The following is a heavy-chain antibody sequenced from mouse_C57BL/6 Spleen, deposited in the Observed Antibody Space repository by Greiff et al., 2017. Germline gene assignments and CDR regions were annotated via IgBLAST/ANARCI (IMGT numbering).Heavy chain of an antibody. CDR3: AREGGTGREGAWFAY. J-gene: IGHJ3*01. Sequence: EVQLVESGPGMVKPSQSLSLTCTVTGYSITSGYDWHWIRHFPGNKLEWMGYISYSGSTNYNPSLKSRISITHDTSKNHFFLKLNSVTTEDTATYYCAREGGTGREGAWFAYWGQGTLVTVSA. CDR1: GYSITSGYD. V-gene: IGHV3-1*01. CDR2: ISYSGST. D-gene: IGHD4-1*01.